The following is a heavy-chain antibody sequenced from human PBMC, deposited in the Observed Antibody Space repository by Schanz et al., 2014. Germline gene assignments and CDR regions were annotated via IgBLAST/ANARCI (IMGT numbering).Heavy chain of an antibody. CDR2: IIPILGIA. CDR3: ARGYGDSPTDF. D-gene: IGHD4-17*01. CDR1: GGTFSSFG. Sequence: QVQLVQSGAEVKKPGSSVKVSCKASGGTFSSFGINWVRQAPGQGLEWMGRIIPILGIANYAQKCQGRVTNTADKSTSTAYMELSSLRSEDTAVYYCARGYGDSPTDFWGQGTLDTVSS. V-gene: IGHV1-69*09. J-gene: IGHJ4*02.